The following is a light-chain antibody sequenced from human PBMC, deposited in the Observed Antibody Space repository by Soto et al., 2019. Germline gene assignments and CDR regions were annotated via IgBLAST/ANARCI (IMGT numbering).Light chain of an antibody. J-gene: IGLJ1*01. CDR2: DVS. Sequence: QSALTQTASVSGSPGQSITISCTGTSSDVGGYNYVSWYQQYPGKAPKLMIYDVSSRPSGVSNRFSGSKSGNTASLTISGLQAEDEADYHCSSYTPSSTYVFGTGTKLTVL. V-gene: IGLV2-14*03. CDR1: SSDVGGYNY. CDR3: SSYTPSSTYV.